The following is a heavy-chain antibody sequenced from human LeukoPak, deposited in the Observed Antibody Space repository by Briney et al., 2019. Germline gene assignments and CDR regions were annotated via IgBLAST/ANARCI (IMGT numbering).Heavy chain of an antibody. J-gene: IGHJ6*03. CDR2: ISSSSSYI. Sequence: GGSLRLSCAASGFTFSSYTMNWVRQAPGKGLEWVSSISSSSSYIYYAESVKGRFTMSRDNAKNSLYLQMNSLRAEDTAVYYCARNKLGISEKYMDVWGKGTTVTISS. V-gene: IGHV3-21*01. CDR3: ARNKLGISEKYMDV. CDR1: GFTFSSYT. D-gene: IGHD7-27*01.